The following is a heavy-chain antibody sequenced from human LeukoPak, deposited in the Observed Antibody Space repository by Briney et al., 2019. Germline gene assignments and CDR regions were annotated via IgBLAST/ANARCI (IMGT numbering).Heavy chain of an antibody. CDR2: ISYDGSNK. J-gene: IGHJ4*02. D-gene: IGHD3-9*01. V-gene: IGHV3-30*04. CDR1: GFTFSSYA. Sequence: PGRSLRLSCAASGFTFSSYAKHWVRQAPGKGLEWVAVISYDGSNKYYADSVKGRFTISRDNSKNTLYLQMNSLRAEDTAVYYCARDYYDILTGYSAFDYWGQGTLVTVSS. CDR3: ARDYYDILTGYSAFDY.